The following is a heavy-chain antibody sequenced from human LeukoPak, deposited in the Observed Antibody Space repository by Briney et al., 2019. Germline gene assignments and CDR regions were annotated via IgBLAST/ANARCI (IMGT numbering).Heavy chain of an antibody. CDR1: GYTFTSYA. CDR3: ARVRALGGYSYGYNAFDI. CDR2: INAGNGNT. Sequence: GASVKVSCTASGYTFTSYAMHWVRQAPGQRLEWMGWINAGNGNTKYSQKFQGRVTITRDTSASTAYMELSSLRSEDTAVYYCARVRALGGYSYGYNAFDIWGQGTVVTVSS. D-gene: IGHD5-18*01. J-gene: IGHJ3*02. V-gene: IGHV1-3*01.